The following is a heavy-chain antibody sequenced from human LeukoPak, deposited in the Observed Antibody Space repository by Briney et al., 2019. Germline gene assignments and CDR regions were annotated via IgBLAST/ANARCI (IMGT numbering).Heavy chain of an antibody. D-gene: IGHD4-17*01. Sequence: SQTLSLTCSVSGGSVTSGPNYWNWIRRPAGQGLEGIGRIQTSGRVNYNPSLKSRVTVYLDTPKNLVSLKLTSVTAADTAVYYCARDRGNGDYGDYFDSWGQGTQVTVSS. CDR3: ARDRGNGDYGDYFDS. V-gene: IGHV4-61*02. CDR1: GGSVTSGPNY. CDR2: IQTSGRV. J-gene: IGHJ4*02.